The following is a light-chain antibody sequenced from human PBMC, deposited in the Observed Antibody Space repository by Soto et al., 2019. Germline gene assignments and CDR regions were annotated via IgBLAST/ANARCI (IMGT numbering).Light chain of an antibody. CDR2: DAS. V-gene: IGKV3-11*01. J-gene: IGKJ5*01. CDR3: QQCKSYPPTIT. Sequence: SVFPGDRAPLSCRPSHTINTTLSWYQQKPGQAPRLLIYDASYRATDIPPRFSGSGSGTDFTLTISSLEPEEFEVYDVQQCKSYPPTITFGQGTRLEIK. CDR1: HTINTT.